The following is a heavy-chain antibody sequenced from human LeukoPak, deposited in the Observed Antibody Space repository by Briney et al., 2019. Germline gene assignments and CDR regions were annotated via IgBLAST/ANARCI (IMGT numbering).Heavy chain of an antibody. J-gene: IGHJ4*02. CDR1: GFTFSSYA. CDR2: ISGSGGST. Sequence: GGSLRLSCAASGFTFSSYAMSWVRQAPGKGLEWVSAISGSGGSTYCADSVEGRFTISRDNSKNTLYLQMNSLRAEDTAVYYCAKPLGCSSTSCYGSDYWGQGTLVTVSS. CDR3: AKPLGCSSTSCYGSDY. V-gene: IGHV3-23*01. D-gene: IGHD2-2*01.